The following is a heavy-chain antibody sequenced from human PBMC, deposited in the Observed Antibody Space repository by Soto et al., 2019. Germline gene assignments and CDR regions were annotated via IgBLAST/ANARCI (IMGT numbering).Heavy chain of an antibody. CDR1: GFSFSTPGVG. CDR2: IYWDDDK. D-gene: IGHD6-13*01. V-gene: IGHV2-5*02. CDR3: AHTRPGIEASATENWLDT. Sequence: QITLKESGPTLVKPTQTLTLTCTFSGFSFSTPGVGVGWVGQPPGKALEWLALIYWDDDKRYSPSLKNRLTITKDTSKNQVVLTMTNMDPVDTSTYYCAHTRPGIEASATENWLDTSGQGTLVTVSS. J-gene: IGHJ5*02.